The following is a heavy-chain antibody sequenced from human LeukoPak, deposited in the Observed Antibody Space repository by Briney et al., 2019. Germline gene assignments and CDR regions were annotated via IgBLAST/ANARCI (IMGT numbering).Heavy chain of an antibody. V-gene: IGHV4-59*01. CDR2: SSNSGTT. Sequence: SETLSLTCTFSGGSINYYYWTWIRQAPGKGLEWLGYSSNSGTTDYNPSLKSRVTMSVDTSKNEFSLKVTSVTAADTAMYYSARVVRGGVTSNYFDPWGQGNLVTVSS. CDR3: ARVVRGGVTSNYFDP. D-gene: IGHD3-10*02. J-gene: IGHJ5*02. CDR1: GGSINYYY.